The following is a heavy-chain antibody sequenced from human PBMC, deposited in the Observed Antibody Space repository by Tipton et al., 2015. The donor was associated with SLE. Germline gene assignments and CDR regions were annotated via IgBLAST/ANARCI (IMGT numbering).Heavy chain of an antibody. D-gene: IGHD3-10*01. Sequence: TLSLTCAVYGGSISGNYWNWFRKHPGKGMEWIGEINHSGSTNYNPSLKSRVTISVDTSKNQFSLKLGSVTAADTTMYYCARGTGIEMNYYYYFFVSVWGIWATVPVPS. J-gene: IGHJ6*03. CDR1: GGSISGNY. CDR2: INHSGST. CDR3: ARGTGIEMNYYYYFFVSV. V-gene: IGHV4-34*01.